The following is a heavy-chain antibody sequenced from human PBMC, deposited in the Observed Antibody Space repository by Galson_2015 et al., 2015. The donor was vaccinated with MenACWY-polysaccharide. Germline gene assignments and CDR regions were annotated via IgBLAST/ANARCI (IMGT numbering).Heavy chain of an antibody. Sequence: SLRLSCAASGFTFSSYWMTWVRQAPGKGLEWVANIKKDGSEKYYVDSVKGRFTISRDNSKNSLYLQMHSLRAKDTAVYSCAGGHYGMDAWGQGTTVTVSS. CDR2: IKKDGSEK. CDR1: GFTFSSYW. CDR3: AGGHYGMDA. J-gene: IGHJ6*02. V-gene: IGHV3-7*01.